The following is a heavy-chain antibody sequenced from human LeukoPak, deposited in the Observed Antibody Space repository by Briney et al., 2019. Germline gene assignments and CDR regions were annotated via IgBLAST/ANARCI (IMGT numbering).Heavy chain of an antibody. CDR3: ARAFHPPDFAFGRAPYYFDL. V-gene: IGHV4-4*02. J-gene: IGHJ4*02. CDR1: GGSISTAHW. D-gene: IGHD3-16*01. Sequence: SGTLSLTCAVSGGSISTAHWWNWVRQSPGKGLEWIGEIYHRGNSNYNPSLKSRVSISVDTSKNQFSLKVTSLAAADTAVYYCARAFHPPDFAFGRAPYYFDLWGQGTLVTVSS. CDR2: IYHRGNS.